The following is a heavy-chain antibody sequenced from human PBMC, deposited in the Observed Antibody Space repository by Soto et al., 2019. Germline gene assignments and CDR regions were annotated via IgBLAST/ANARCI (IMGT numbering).Heavy chain of an antibody. CDR1: GYTFTGYY. CDR2: INPNSGGT. Sequence: QVQLVQSGAEVKKPGASVKVSCKASGYTFTGYYMHWVRQAPGQGLEWMGWINPNSGGTNYAQKFQGWVTMTRDTCISAGYMELSRVRSADTAVYYCATQRSEWELSFDYWGQGTLVTVSS. CDR3: ATQRSEWELSFDY. V-gene: IGHV1-2*04. D-gene: IGHD1-26*01. J-gene: IGHJ4*02.